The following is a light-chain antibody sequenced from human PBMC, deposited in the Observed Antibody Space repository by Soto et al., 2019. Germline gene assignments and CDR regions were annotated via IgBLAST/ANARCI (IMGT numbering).Light chain of an antibody. Sequence: EVVMTQSPATLSVSPGERATLSCRASQSVNANLAWYQQKPGQAPRHLIHGASNRATGIPARFSGSGFGTEFILTISSLQSEDFAVYYGQQYNTWLWTFGQGTKVEI. J-gene: IGKJ1*01. V-gene: IGKV3-15*01. CDR1: QSVNAN. CDR3: QQYNTWLWT. CDR2: GAS.